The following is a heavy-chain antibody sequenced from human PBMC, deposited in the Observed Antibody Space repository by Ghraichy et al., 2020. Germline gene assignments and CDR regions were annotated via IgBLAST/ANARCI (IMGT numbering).Heavy chain of an antibody. CDR1: GGSISSYY. CDR2: IYYSGST. D-gene: IGHD3-10*01. CDR3: ASANYYGSGSYDY. V-gene: IGHV4-59*01. J-gene: IGHJ4*02. Sequence: SETLSLTCTVYGGSISSYYWSWIRQPPGKGLEWIGYIYYSGSTNYNPSLKSRVTISVDTSKNQFSLKLSSVTAADTAVYYCASANYYGSGSYDYWGQGTLVTVSS.